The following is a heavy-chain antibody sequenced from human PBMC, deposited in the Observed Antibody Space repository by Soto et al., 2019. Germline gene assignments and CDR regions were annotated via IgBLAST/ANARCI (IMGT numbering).Heavy chain of an antibody. CDR2: ISAYTGNK. D-gene: IGHD6-6*01. V-gene: IGHV1-18*04. CDR1: GYMFTTYG. J-gene: IGHJ4*02. CDR3: ARTGGGMAARPLEY. Sequence: QVQLVQSGGEVKKPGASVEVSCRTSGYMFTTYGMSWVRQAPGQGLEWMAWISAYTGNKKYAQKYQGRVTMTTDASTRTVSMELRNLTSDDTGTYFCARTGGGMAARPLEYWGQGTLVTVSS.